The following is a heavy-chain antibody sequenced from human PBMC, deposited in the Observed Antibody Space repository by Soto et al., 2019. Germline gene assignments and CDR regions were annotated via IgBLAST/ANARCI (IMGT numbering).Heavy chain of an antibody. V-gene: IGHV1-69*02. Sequence: QVQLVQSGAEVKKPGSSVKVSCKASGGTFSSYTISWVRQAPGQGLEWMGRIIPILGIANYAQKFQGRVTITADKSTSTAYMELSSLRSEDTAVYYCARRNYGDYVSLGYWGQGTLVTVSS. CDR1: GGTFSSYT. J-gene: IGHJ4*02. CDR3: ARRNYGDYVSLGY. CDR2: IIPILGIA. D-gene: IGHD4-17*01.